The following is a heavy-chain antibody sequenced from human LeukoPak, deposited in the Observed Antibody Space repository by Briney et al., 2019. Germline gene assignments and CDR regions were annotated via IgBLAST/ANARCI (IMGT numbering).Heavy chain of an antibody. CDR1: GYTFSTYD. V-gene: IGHV1-8*01. CDR3: ARAIRGPWPLDY. CDR2: MNPNSGNT. Sequence: APVKVSCKASGYTFSTYDVIWVRQATGQGLEWMGWMNPNSGNTGFALKFRGRVTMTGDTSISTAYMELSSLRSEDTAVYYCARAIRGPWPLDYWGQGTLVTVSS. J-gene: IGHJ4*02. D-gene: IGHD3-10*01.